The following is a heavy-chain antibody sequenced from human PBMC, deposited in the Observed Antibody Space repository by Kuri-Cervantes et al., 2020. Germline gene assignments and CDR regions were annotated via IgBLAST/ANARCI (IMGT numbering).Heavy chain of an antibody. D-gene: IGHD2-15*01. Sequence: GGSLRLSCAASGFTFSSYAMSWVRQAPGKGPEWIALISGAGETILYADSVKGRFTISRDNSKNTLYLQMNSLRAEDTAVYYCARGVVVAATLGWFDPWGQGTLVTVSS. V-gene: IGHV3-23*01. CDR3: ARGVVVAATLGWFDP. CDR2: ISGAGETI. CDR1: GFTFSSYA. J-gene: IGHJ5*02.